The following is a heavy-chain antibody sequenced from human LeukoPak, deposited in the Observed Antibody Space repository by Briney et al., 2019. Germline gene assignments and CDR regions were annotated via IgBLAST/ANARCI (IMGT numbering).Heavy chain of an antibody. CDR3: ARTPGPMVRGLKFCYYGMDV. CDR2: INGGNGDT. CDR1: GYTFSMYA. Sequence: ASVKVSCKTSGYTFSMYAIHWVRQAPGQRLEWMGWINGGNGDTKYSQRFQGRVTITRDTAATTAHMDLSSLRSDDTAVYYCARTPGPMVRGLKFCYYGMDVWGKGTTVTVSS. D-gene: IGHD3-10*01. J-gene: IGHJ6*04. V-gene: IGHV1-3*01.